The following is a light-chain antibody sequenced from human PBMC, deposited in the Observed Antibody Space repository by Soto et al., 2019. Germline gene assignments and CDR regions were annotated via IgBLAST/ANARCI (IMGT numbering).Light chain of an antibody. V-gene: IGKV3-11*01. CDR2: DAS. CDR1: QSVDKY. J-gene: IGKJ4*01. Sequence: EIVLTQSPATLSFSPGERATLSCRASQSVDKYLVWYQQKPGQAPRLLIYDASSRATGIPARFSGSGSGTDFTLTITSREPEDFAVYYCQQHTNWPLTVGGGTKLEIK. CDR3: QQHTNWPLT.